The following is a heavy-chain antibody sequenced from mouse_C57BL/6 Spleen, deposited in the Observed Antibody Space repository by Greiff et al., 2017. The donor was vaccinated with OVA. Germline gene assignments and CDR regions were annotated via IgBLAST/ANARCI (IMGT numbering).Heavy chain of an antibody. V-gene: IGHV1-26*01. J-gene: IGHJ2*01. CDR2: INPNNGGT. CDR1: GYTFTDYY. D-gene: IGHD1-1*01. Sequence: EVQLQQSGPELVKPGASVKISCKASGYTFTDYYMNWVKQSHGKSLEWIGDINPNNGGTSYNQKFKGKATLTVDKSSSTAYMELRSLTSYDSAVYYCARSRYYGSGGFDYWGQGTTLTVSS. CDR3: ARSRYYGSGGFDY.